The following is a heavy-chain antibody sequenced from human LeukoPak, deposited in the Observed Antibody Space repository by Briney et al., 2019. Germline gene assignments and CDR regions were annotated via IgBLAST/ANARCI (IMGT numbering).Heavy chain of an antibody. Sequence: PSETLSLTCTVSGGSISSSSYYWGWIRQPPGQGLEWIGSIYYSGSTYYNPSLKSRVTISVDTSKNQFSLKLSSVTAADTAVYYCARGDDILTGSINYDYWGQGTLVTVSS. CDR2: IYYSGST. V-gene: IGHV4-39*01. J-gene: IGHJ4*02. CDR1: GGSISSSSYY. D-gene: IGHD3-9*01. CDR3: ARGDDILTGSINYDY.